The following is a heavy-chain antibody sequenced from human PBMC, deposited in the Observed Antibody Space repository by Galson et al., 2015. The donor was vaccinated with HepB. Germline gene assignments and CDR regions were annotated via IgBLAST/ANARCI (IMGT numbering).Heavy chain of an antibody. CDR2: ISITGTTM. CDR3: ARVYFGSGSSSAYWYFDL. CDR1: GFTFSSYT. D-gene: IGHD3-10*01. J-gene: IGHJ2*01. Sequence: SLRLSCAASGFTFSSYTMNWVRQAPGKGLQSVSYISITGTTMYYADSAKGRFTISRDNCQNSRYLQMNSLRDEDTAVYYCARVYFGSGSSSAYWYFDLWGRGALVTVSS. V-gene: IGHV3-48*02.